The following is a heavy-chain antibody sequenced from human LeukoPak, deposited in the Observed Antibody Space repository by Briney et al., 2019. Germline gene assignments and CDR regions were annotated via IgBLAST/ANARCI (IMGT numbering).Heavy chain of an antibody. Sequence: GGSPGLSWAASGFTFSSLSMNWVRQAPGKGRDWVSFISSSSTTIYYADSVKGRFTISRDNAKNSLYLQMNSLRDEDTAVYYCARDLGAISWPVFDYWGQGTLVTVPS. J-gene: IGHJ4*02. D-gene: IGHD6-13*01. CDR1: GFTFSSLS. CDR3: ARDLGAISWPVFDY. V-gene: IGHV3-48*02. CDR2: ISSSSTTI.